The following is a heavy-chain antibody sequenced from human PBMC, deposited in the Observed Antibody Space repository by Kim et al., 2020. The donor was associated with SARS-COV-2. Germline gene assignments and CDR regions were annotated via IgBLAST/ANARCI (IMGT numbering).Heavy chain of an antibody. Sequence: GGSLRLSCAASGFTFDDYAMHWVRQAPGKGLEWVSGISWNSGSIGYADSVKGRFTISRDNAKNSLYLQMNSLRAEDTALYYCAKDVLRYFDWLFSTNYYGMDVWGQGTTVTVSS. CDR1: GFTFDDYA. CDR2: ISWNSGSI. D-gene: IGHD3-9*01. J-gene: IGHJ6*02. V-gene: IGHV3-9*01. CDR3: AKDVLRYFDWLFSTNYYGMDV.